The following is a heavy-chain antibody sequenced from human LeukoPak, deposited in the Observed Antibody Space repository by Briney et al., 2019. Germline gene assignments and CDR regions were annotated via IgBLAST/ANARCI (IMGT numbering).Heavy chain of an antibody. Sequence: SETLSLTCTVSGGSISSSHYSWIRQPPGKGLECVGFVDYSGSTSSNPSLRSRVTISVDISKNQFSLKLSSVTAADTAVYYCARESTYYDFWSGYYTGSFDYWGQGTLVTVSS. CDR3: ARESTYYDFWSGYYTGSFDY. J-gene: IGHJ4*02. V-gene: IGHV4-59*12. CDR2: VDYSGST. CDR1: GGSISSSH. D-gene: IGHD3-3*01.